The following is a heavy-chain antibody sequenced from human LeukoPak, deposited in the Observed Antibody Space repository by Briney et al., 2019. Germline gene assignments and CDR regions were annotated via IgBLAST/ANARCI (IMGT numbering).Heavy chain of an antibody. Sequence: ASVKVSCKASGYSFTSYGLSWVRQAPGQGLEWMGWISGNSGNINYAQNFQGRVTMTTDTSTNTAYMELRSLRSDDAAVYYCARDFPYSKDYWGQGTLVTVSS. J-gene: IGHJ4*02. CDR3: ARDFPYSKDY. CDR1: GYSFTSYG. D-gene: IGHD6-13*01. CDR2: ISGNSGNI. V-gene: IGHV1-18*01.